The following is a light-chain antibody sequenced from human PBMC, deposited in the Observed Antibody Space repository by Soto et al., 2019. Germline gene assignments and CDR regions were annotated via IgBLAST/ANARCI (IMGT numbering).Light chain of an antibody. CDR3: QSYDSSLSGSYV. J-gene: IGLJ1*01. Sequence: VLTQPPSLSGSPGQRVTISCTGSSSNLGAGFDVHWYQQLPGTAPRLLIYGNHRPSGVPDRFSGSKSGTSASLAITGLQAEDEADYYCQSYDSSLSGSYVFGTGTKVTVL. V-gene: IGLV1-40*01. CDR2: GN. CDR1: SSNLGAGFD.